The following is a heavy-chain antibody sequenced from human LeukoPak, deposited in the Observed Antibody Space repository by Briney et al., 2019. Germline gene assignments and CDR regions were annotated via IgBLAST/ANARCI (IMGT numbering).Heavy chain of an antibody. CDR1: GGSFSGYY. CDR3: ARGRYYYDSSGYYYNY. V-gene: IGHV4-34*01. CDR2: INHSGST. D-gene: IGHD3-22*01. Sequence: SETLSLTCAVYGGSFSGYYWSWIRQPPGKGLEWIGEINHSGSTNYNPSLKSRVTISVDTSKNQFSLKLSSVTAADTAVYYCARGRYYYDSSGYYYNYWGQGTLVTVSS. J-gene: IGHJ4*02.